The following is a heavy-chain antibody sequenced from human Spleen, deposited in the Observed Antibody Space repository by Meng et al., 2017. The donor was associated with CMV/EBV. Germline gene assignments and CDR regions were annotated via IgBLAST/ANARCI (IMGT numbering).Heavy chain of an antibody. CDR2: ISSSGSTI. D-gene: IGHD3-3*01. V-gene: IGHV3-11*04. Sequence: SGFTFSDYYKSWIRQAPGKGLEWVSYISSSGSTIYYADSVKGRFTIYRDNAKNSLYLQMNSLRAEDTAVYYCARDYDFWTPLPPHFDYWGQGTLVTVSS. J-gene: IGHJ4*02. CDR1: GFTFSDYY. CDR3: ARDYDFWTPLPPHFDY.